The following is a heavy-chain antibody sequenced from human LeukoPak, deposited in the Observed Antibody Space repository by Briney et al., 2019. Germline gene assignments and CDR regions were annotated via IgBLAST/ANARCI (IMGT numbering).Heavy chain of an antibody. CDR2: IYYSGST. Sequence: SETLSLTCTVSGGSISSSSYYWGSIRHPPGKGLEWIGSIYYSGSTYYNPSLKSRVTISVDTSKNQFSLKLSSVTAADTAVYYCARSPRDIVVSYYFDYWGQGTLVTVSS. CDR1: GGSISSSSYY. CDR3: ARSPRDIVVSYYFDY. D-gene: IGHD2-2*01. J-gene: IGHJ4*02. V-gene: IGHV4-39*01.